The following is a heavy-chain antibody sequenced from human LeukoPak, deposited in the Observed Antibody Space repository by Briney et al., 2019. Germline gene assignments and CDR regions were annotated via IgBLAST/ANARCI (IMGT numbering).Heavy chain of an antibody. D-gene: IGHD3-22*01. CDR1: GVSIRTSTYY. J-gene: IGHJ4*02. V-gene: IGHV4-61*03. CDR3: VRGYYEPFQS. Sequence: SETLSLTCNVSGVSIRTSTYYWNWIRQSPGKGLEWIGCVSDSGTTKYNPSLKSRVTISVDTSKNHFSLIPMSVTAADTAVYYCVRGYYEPFQSWGQGTLVTVSS. CDR2: VSDSGTT.